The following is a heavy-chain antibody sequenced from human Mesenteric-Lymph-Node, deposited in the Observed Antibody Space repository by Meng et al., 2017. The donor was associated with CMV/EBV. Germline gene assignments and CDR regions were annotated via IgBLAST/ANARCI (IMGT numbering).Heavy chain of an antibody. J-gene: IGHJ4*02. D-gene: IGHD4-11*01. Sequence: GESLKISCAASGFIFRSDVMSWVRQAPGKGLEWVSFIRYDGGNEHYADSVKGRFTISRDNSNNTLYLQMSSLRTEDTAVYYCAKDRDYIDDYYFESWGQGTLVTVSS. CDR1: GFIFRSDV. V-gene: IGHV3-30*02. CDR3: AKDRDYIDDYYFES. CDR2: IRYDGGNE.